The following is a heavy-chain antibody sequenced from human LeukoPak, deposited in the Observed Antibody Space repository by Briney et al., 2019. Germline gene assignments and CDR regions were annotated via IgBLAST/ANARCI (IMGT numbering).Heavy chain of an antibody. CDR2: ISSGSTWI. D-gene: IGHD1-26*01. J-gene: IGHJ5*02. CDR3: ARDAGGRTQREGWFDP. CDR1: GFTFSSYW. Sequence: PGGSLRLSCAASGFTFSSYWMNWVRQAPGKGLEWVSSISSGSTWIYYADSLKGRFTISRDNAKNSLYLQMNSLRVEDTAVYYCARDAGGRTQREGWFDPWGQGTLVTVSS. V-gene: IGHV3-21*01.